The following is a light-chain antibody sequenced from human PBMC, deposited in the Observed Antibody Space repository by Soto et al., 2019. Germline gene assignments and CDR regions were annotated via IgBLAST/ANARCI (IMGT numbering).Light chain of an antibody. V-gene: IGKV1-5*03. Sequence: DIQMTQSPSTLSASVGDRVTITCRASQSISSWLAWYQQKPGKAHKLLIYKASSLESGVQSRFSGSGSGTEFTLTIRSLQPDDFATYYCQQYNSYPLTFGGGTKVDIK. CDR1: QSISSW. CDR3: QQYNSYPLT. J-gene: IGKJ4*01. CDR2: KAS.